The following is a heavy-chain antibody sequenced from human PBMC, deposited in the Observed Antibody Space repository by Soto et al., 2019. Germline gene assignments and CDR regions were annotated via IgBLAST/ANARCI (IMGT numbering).Heavy chain of an antibody. J-gene: IGHJ6*02. D-gene: IGHD2-15*01. Sequence: PSETLSLTCAVYGGSFSGYYWSWIRQPPGKGLEWIGEINHSGSTNYNPSLKSRVTISVDASKNQFSLKLSSVTAADTAVYYCARVGCSSATCYSTFGYYYYGMDVWGPGTTVTVSS. CDR1: GGSFSGYY. V-gene: IGHV4-34*01. CDR3: ARVGCSSATCYSTFGYYYYGMDV. CDR2: INHSGST.